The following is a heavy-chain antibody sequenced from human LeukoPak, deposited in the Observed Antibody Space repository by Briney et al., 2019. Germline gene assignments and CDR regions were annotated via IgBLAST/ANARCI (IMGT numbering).Heavy chain of an antibody. CDR2: ISSSGSTI. CDR3: AREEHYRRYFAL. V-gene: IGHV3-48*03. D-gene: IGHD3-16*02. J-gene: IGHJ2*01. CDR1: GFTFSSYE. Sequence: GGSLRLSCAASGFTFSSYEMNWVRQAPGKGLEWVSYISSSGSTIYYADSVKGRFTISRDNTKNTLYLQMNTLRAEDTAVYFCAREEHYRRYFALWGRGTLVTVSS.